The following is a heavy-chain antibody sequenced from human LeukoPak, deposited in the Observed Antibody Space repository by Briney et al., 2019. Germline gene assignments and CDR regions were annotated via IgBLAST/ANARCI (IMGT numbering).Heavy chain of an antibody. V-gene: IGHV3-74*01. J-gene: IGHJ3*02. CDR3: ARGSSPNAFDI. Sequence: PGGSLRLSCAASGITFSSYWMHCVRQAPGKGLVWVSRINSDGSSTNYADSVKGRFTISRDNAKNTLYLQMNSLRAEDTAVYYCARGSSPNAFDIWGQGTMVTVSS. CDR1: GITFSSYW. CDR2: INSDGSST. D-gene: IGHD6-6*01.